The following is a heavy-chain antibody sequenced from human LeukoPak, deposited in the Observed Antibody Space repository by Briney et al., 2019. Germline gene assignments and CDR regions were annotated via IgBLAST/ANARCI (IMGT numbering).Heavy chain of an antibody. J-gene: IGHJ4*02. CDR2: INPDSGGT. D-gene: IGHD2-2*02. CDR1: GYTFTGYY. Sequence: ASVKVSCKASGYTFTGYYMHWVRQAPGQGLEWMGWINPDSGGTNYAQMFQGRVTMTRDTSISTAYMEVSRLTSDDTAVYYCARDDTDSPLHYWGQGSLVTVSS. CDR3: ARDDTDSPLHY. V-gene: IGHV1-2*02.